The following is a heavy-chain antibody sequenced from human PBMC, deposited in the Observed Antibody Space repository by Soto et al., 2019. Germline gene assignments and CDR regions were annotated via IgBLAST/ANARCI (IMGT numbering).Heavy chain of an antibody. D-gene: IGHD3-3*01. CDR1: GYTFTGYY. V-gene: IGHV1-2*02. J-gene: IGHJ6*02. Sequence: ASVKVSCKASGYTFTGYYMHWVRQAPGQGLEWMGWINPNSGGTNYAQKFQGRVTMTRDTSISTAYMELRRLRSDDTAVYYCARDWSGDFWNRMDVWGQGNTVTVSS. CDR2: INPNSGGT. CDR3: ARDWSGDFWNRMDV.